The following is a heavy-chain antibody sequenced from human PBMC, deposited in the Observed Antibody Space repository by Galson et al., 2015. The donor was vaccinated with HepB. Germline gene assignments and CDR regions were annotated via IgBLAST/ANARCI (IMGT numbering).Heavy chain of an antibody. J-gene: IGHJ6*02. D-gene: IGHD2-15*01. CDR2: ISSGSSYI. CDR3: ATRGIVVASQYYYHGMDV. CDR1: GLIFSNYG. V-gene: IGHV3-21*01. Sequence: SLRLSCAASGLIFSNYGMNWVRQAPGKGLEWVSFISSGSSYIYYADSVKGRFTISRDNAKSSVYLQMDSLRAEDTAVYFCATRGIVVASQYYYHGMDVWGQGTTVTVSS.